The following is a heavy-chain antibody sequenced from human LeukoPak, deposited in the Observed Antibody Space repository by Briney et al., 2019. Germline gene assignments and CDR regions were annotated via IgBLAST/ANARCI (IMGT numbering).Heavy chain of an antibody. CDR3: ARTPRRYYYDSSGYYYGAYFDY. CDR2: IYYSGST. V-gene: IGHV4-4*02. D-gene: IGHD3-22*01. CDR1: GGSISSSNW. J-gene: IGHJ4*02. Sequence: SGTLSLTCAVSGGSISSSNWWSWVRQPPGKGLEWIGSIYYSGSTYYNPSLKSRVTISVDTSKNQFSLKLSSVTAADTAVYYCARTPRRYYYDSSGYYYGAYFDYWGQGTLVTVSS.